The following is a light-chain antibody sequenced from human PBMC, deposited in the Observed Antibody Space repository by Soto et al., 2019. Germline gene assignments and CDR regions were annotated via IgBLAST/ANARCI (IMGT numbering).Light chain of an antibody. J-gene: IGKJ5*01. CDR3: QQYGSSLLT. CDR2: DAS. CDR1: QSVSSSY. V-gene: IGKV3D-20*01. Sequence: EIVLTQSPGTLSLSPGERWTLSCRASQSVSSSYLAWYQQKPGLAPRLLIYDASSRATGIPDRFSGSGSGTDFTLTISRLEPEDFAVYYCQQYGSSLLTFGQGTRLENK.